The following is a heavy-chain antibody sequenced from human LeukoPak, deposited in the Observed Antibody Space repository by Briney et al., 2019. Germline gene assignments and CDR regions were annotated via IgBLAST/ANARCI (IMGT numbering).Heavy chain of an antibody. CDR3: AKVAHYYYGSESYYFFEH. Sequence: GGSLRLSCAASGFTFSSYEMNWVRQAPGKGLEWISYISSSGSTIYYADSVKGRFTISRDNAKNSLYLQMNSLRVEDTATYYCAKVAHYYYGSESYYFFEHWGQGTPVTASS. CDR2: ISSSGSTI. CDR1: GFTFSSYE. V-gene: IGHV3-48*03. D-gene: IGHD3-10*01. J-gene: IGHJ4*02.